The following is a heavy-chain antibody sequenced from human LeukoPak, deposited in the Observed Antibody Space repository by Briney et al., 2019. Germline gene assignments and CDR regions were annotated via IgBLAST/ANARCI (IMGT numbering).Heavy chain of an antibody. D-gene: IGHD5-12*01. Sequence: PGGSLRLSCAASGFTFSSYGMHWVRQAPGKGLEWVAFIRYDGSNKYYADSVRGRFTISRDNSKNTLYLQMNSLRAEDTAVYYCAKAGGYDIRSYGMDGWGQGTTVTVSS. CDR2: IRYDGSNK. J-gene: IGHJ6*02. CDR3: AKAGGYDIRSYGMDG. CDR1: GFTFSSYG. V-gene: IGHV3-30*02.